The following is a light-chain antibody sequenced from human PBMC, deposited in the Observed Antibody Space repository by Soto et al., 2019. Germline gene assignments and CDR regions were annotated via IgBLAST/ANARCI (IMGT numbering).Light chain of an antibody. CDR2: EVS. CDR3: NSYAGSNRG. CDR1: SSDVGGYNY. V-gene: IGLV2-8*01. J-gene: IGLJ3*02. Sequence: QSVLTQPPSASGSPGQSVTISCTGTSSDVGGYNYVSWYQQHPGKAPKLMIYEVSKRPSGVPDRISGSKSGNAASLAVSGLQADDEADYSCNSYAGSNRGFGGGTKHTVL.